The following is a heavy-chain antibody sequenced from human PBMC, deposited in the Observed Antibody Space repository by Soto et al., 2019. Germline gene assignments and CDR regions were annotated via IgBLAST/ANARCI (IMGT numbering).Heavy chain of an antibody. J-gene: IGHJ6*02. D-gene: IGHD3-3*01. CDR3: ARGGYDFWSGYYTCGGCYYYYGTDV. V-gene: IGHV5-10-1*01. CDR1: GYSFTSYW. Sequence: GESLKISFKGSGYSFTSYWISWVRQMPGKGLEWMGRIDPSDSYTNYSPSFQGHVTISADKSISTAYLQWSSLKASDTAMYYCARGGYDFWSGYYTCGGCYYYYGTDVWGQGTTVTVSS. CDR2: IDPSDSYT.